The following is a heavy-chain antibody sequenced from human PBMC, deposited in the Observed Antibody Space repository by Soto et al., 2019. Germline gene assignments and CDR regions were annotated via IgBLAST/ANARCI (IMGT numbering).Heavy chain of an antibody. J-gene: IGHJ6*02. D-gene: IGHD2-15*01. V-gene: IGHV3-33*01. CDR1: GFTFSSYG. CDR3: ARVVRQSRYYYYYGMDV. Sequence: PGGSLRLSCAASGFTFSSYGMHWVRQAPGKGLEWVAVIWYDGSNKYYADSVKGRSTISRDNSKNTLYLQMNSLRAEDTAVYYCARVVRQSRYYYYYGMDVWGQGTTVTVSS. CDR2: IWYDGSNK.